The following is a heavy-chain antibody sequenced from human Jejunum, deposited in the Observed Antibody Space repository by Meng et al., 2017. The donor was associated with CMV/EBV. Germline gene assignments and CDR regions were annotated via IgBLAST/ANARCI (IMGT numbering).Heavy chain of an antibody. J-gene: IGHJ4*02. Sequence: EVQLLESGGGLVQPGGSLRLSCAASGFSFSSYAMSWVRQAPGKGLEWVSTITTGTTFYADSVKGRFTISRDNSKNTFYLQMNSLRAEDTALFFCAKGSDGGGGFFDHWGQGTLITVSS. D-gene: IGHD3-10*01. V-gene: IGHV3-23*01. CDR2: ITTGTT. CDR3: AKGSDGGGGFFDH. CDR1: GFSFSSYA.